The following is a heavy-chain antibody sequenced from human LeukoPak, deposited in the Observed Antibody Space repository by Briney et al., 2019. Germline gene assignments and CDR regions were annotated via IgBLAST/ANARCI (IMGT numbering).Heavy chain of an antibody. D-gene: IGHD3-22*01. CDR2: IYYSGST. CDR1: GGSISSGGYY. CDR3: ARAIRYYYDSSGYYLDY. V-gene: IGHV4-31*03. Sequence: SETLSLTCTVSGGSISSGGYYWSWIRQHPGKGLGWIGYIYYSGSTYYNPSLKSRVTISVDTSKNQFSLKLSSVTAADTAVYYCARAIRYYYDSSGYYLDYWGQGTLVTVSS. J-gene: IGHJ4*02.